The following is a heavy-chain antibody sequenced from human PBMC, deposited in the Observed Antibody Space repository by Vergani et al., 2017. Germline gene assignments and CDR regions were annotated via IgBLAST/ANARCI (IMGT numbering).Heavy chain of an antibody. J-gene: IGHJ4*02. V-gene: IGHV4-4*07. CDR1: GGSISSYY. CDR3: ARGSRAEGGSGPDK. D-gene: IGHD6-13*01. CDR2: IYTSGST. Sequence: QVQLQESGPGLVKPSETLSLTCTVSGGSISSYYWSWIRQPAGKGLEWIGRIYTSGSTNYNPSLKSRVTMSVDTSKNQFSLRLNSLTAADTAVYYCARGSRAEGGSGPDKWGQGTLVTVSS.